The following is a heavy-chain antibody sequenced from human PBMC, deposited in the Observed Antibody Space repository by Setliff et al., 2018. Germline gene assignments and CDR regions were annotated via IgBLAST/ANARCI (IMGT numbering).Heavy chain of an antibody. CDR1: GSTLTELT. CDR2: FNPEDDEI. V-gene: IGHV1-24*01. J-gene: IGHJ4*01. D-gene: IGHD3-22*01. CDR3: ATKDYDTSGYYRPFGF. Sequence: ASVKVSCKVSGSTLTELTMYWVRQAPGKGLEWMGSFNPEDDEIIYAQKFLGRVTMTEDTSTDTAYMELSSLRSEDTAVYYCATKDYDTSGYYRPFGFWGRGTLVTVSS.